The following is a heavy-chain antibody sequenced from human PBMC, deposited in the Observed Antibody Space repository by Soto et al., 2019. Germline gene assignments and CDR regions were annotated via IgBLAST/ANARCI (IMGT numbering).Heavy chain of an antibody. D-gene: IGHD3-22*01. CDR3: AGHSSGYSLSDY. Sequence: SVTLSLNCTLSCYSIKNYYGSLFRQTPGKGLEWIGYIYYSGSPNYNPSLKSRVTISVDTSKNQFSLKLSSVTAADTAVYYCAGHSSGYSLSDYWGQGTLVTVS. V-gene: IGHV4-59*01. CDR1: CYSIKNYY. CDR2: IYYSGSP. J-gene: IGHJ4*02.